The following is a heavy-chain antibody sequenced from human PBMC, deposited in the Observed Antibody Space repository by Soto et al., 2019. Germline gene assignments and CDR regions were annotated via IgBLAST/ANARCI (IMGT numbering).Heavy chain of an antibody. Sequence: SETLSLTCTVSGGSISSYYWSWIRQPPGKGLEWIGYIYYSGSTNYNPSLKSRVTISVDTSKNQFSLKLSSVTAADTAVYYCAREGWELLNDYWGQGTLVTVSS. CDR2: IYYSGST. CDR3: AREGWELLNDY. J-gene: IGHJ4*02. CDR1: GGSISSYY. V-gene: IGHV4-59*01. D-gene: IGHD1-26*01.